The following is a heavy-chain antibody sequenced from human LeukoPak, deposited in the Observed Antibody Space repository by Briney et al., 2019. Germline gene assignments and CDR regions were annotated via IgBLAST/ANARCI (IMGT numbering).Heavy chain of an antibody. CDR3: AKAEGILTGYYIDWFDP. Sequence: GGSLRLSCAASGFTFSSYAMSWVRRAPGKGLEWVSAISGSGGSTYYADSVKGRFTISRDNSKNTLYLQMNSLRAEDTAVYYCAKAEGILTGYYIDWFDPWGQGTLVTVSS. D-gene: IGHD3-9*01. V-gene: IGHV3-23*01. J-gene: IGHJ5*02. CDR1: GFTFSSYA. CDR2: ISGSGGST.